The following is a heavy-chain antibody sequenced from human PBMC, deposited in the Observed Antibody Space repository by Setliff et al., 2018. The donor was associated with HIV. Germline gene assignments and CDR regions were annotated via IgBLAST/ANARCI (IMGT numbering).Heavy chain of an antibody. J-gene: IGHJ5*02. CDR3: ARDLLDGTTVGVVVVTGPSWFDP. CDR1: GGTIASGGYY. D-gene: IGHD2-15*01. CDR2: IYHRGNT. Sequence: PSETLSLTCTVSGGTIASGGYYWTWIRQHPGKGLEWIGFIYHRGNTHYNSSLRSRLTISVDTSKNQSSLKLSSVTAAATAMYYCARDLLDGTTVGVVVVTGPSWFDPWGQGTLVTVSS. V-gene: IGHV4-31*02.